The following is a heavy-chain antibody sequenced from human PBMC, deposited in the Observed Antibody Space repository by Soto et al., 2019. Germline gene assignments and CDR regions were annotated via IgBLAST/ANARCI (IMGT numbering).Heavy chain of an antibody. V-gene: IGHV1-3*01. CDR2: IHAGSDNT. CDR3: ARDYVKLGMDV. D-gene: IGHD3-10*02. CDR1: GSTFTAIT. J-gene: IGHJ6*02. Sequence: QVQFVQSGAEVKEPGASVKVSCKASGSTFTAITLHWVRQAPGQRLEWMGCIHAGSDNTEYSQKFQDTLNITRDTSASIVYMELSSLRSGDTALYYCARDYVKLGMDVWGQGTTVTVSS.